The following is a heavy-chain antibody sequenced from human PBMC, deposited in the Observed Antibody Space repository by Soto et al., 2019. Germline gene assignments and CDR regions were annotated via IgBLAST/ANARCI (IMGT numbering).Heavy chain of an antibody. CDR2: IFSNDEK. D-gene: IGHD6-19*01. J-gene: IGHJ6*02. CDR3: ARAPGYSSGWYNYYYGMDV. Sequence: QVTLKESGPVLVKPTETLTLTCTVSGFSLSNARMGVSWIRQPPGKALEWLAHIFSNDEKSYSTSLKSRLTISKDTSKSQVVLTMTNMDPVDTATYYCARAPGYSSGWYNYYYGMDVWGQGTTVTVSS. V-gene: IGHV2-26*01. CDR1: GFSLSNARMG.